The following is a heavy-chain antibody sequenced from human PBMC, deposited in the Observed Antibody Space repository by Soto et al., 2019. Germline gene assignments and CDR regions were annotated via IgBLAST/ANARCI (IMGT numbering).Heavy chain of an antibody. Sequence: GGSLRLSCAGSGFTVASYSMNWVRQAAGKGLEWIAYISYDSDTIQYADSVKCRFTISRDNAKNSLYLQMNSLRDEDTAVYYCARLYYDYVWGQGTTVTVSS. D-gene: IGHD3-3*01. CDR3: ARLYYDYV. V-gene: IGHV3-48*02. CDR2: ISYDSDTI. J-gene: IGHJ6*02. CDR1: GFTVASYS.